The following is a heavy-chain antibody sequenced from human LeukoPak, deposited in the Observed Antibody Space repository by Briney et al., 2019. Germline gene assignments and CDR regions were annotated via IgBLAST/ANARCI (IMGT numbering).Heavy chain of an antibody. Sequence: GASVKVSRKASGYTFTSYGISWVRQAPGQGLEWMGWISAYNGNTNYAQKLQGRVTMTTDTSTSTAYMELRSLRSDDTAVYYCASFGAVAGTQRRQPSYAFDIWGQGTMVTVSS. J-gene: IGHJ3*02. D-gene: IGHD6-19*01. V-gene: IGHV1-18*01. CDR2: ISAYNGNT. CDR3: ASFGAVAGTQRRQPSYAFDI. CDR1: GYTFTSYG.